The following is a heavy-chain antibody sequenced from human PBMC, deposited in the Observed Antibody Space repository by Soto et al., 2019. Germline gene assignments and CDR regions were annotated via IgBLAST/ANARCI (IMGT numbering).Heavy chain of an antibody. CDR1: GFTFSSYA. V-gene: IGHV3-23*01. CDR2: ISGSGGST. D-gene: IGHD3-10*01. J-gene: IGHJ6*02. Sequence: QPGGSLRLSCAASGFTFSSYAMSWVRQAPGKGLEWVSAISGSGGSTYYADSVKGRFTISRDNSKNTLYLQMNSLRAEDTAVYYCAKAFGELKVSIHVRYGMDVWGQGTTVTVSS. CDR3: AKAFGELKVSIHVRYGMDV.